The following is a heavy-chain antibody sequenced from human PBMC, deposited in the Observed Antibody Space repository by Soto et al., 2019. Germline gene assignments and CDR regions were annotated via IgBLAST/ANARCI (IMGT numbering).Heavy chain of an antibody. J-gene: IGHJ4*02. D-gene: IGHD2-21*02. Sequence: QVQLVQSGPEVKKPGASVKVSCKAFGYTFIDYSINWVRQAPGQGLEWVGWINPYNGRTYYVQRVQGRITVTTDTSTGTAYMELRSLRSGDTATYLCARRHGDPSSAAGFDYWGQGSLVTVS. CDR1: GYTFIDYS. CDR3: ARRHGDPSSAAGFDY. V-gene: IGHV1-18*01. CDR2: INPYNGRT.